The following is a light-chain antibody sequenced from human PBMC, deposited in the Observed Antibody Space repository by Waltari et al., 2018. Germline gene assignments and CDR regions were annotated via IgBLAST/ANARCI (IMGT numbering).Light chain of an antibody. CDR2: GTS. Sequence: EIVLTQSPGTVSLSPGERATLSCRASQTVSDNYLAWSQQTHGQAPRLLIYGTSTRATGIPERFSGRGYGTDFTLTISRLEPEDSAVYFCQQYYSSPLTFGGGTKVEIK. CDR3: QQYYSSPLT. V-gene: IGKV3-20*01. J-gene: IGKJ4*01. CDR1: QTVSDNY.